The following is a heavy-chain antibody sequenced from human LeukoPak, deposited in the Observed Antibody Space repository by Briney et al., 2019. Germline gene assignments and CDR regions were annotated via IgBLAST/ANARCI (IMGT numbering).Heavy chain of an antibody. CDR3: ARPLAPVMLNAFDI. CDR2: INPSGGST. J-gene: IGHJ3*02. V-gene: IGHV1-46*01. D-gene: IGHD2-8*01. Sequence: GASVKVSCKASGYTFINFYIHWVRQAPGQGLEWMGVINPSGGSTDYSQKFQGRVTMTRDTSTRTVYMELSSLRSEDTAVYYCARPLAPVMLNAFDIWGQGTMVTVSS. CDR1: GYTFINFY.